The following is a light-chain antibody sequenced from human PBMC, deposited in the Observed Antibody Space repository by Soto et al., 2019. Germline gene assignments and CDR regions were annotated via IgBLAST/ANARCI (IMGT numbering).Light chain of an antibody. Sequence: EIVMTQSPTTLSVSPGESVTLSCRASQTIFYSSNRKDYLAWYQQKPGQPPRVLIYWASTRESGVPDRFSGSGSGSDFTLTISNLQAEDVGVYYCQQYSTSPWTFGQGTKVEIK. CDR3: QQYSTSPWT. J-gene: IGKJ1*01. CDR2: WAS. CDR1: QTIFYSSNRKDY. V-gene: IGKV4-1*01.